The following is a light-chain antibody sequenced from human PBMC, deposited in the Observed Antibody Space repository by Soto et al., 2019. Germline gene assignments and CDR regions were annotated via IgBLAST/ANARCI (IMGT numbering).Light chain of an antibody. CDR2: AAS. J-gene: IGKJ3*01. CDR3: XXXXTTLFT. CDR1: QSISNY. Sequence: DIQMTQSPSSLSASVGDRVTITCRASQSISNYLNWYQQKPGKAPKLLIYAASSLQSGVPSRFSGSGSGTDFTLTISSLQPEXXAXXXXXXXXTTLFTFGPGTNVDI. V-gene: IGKV1-39*01.